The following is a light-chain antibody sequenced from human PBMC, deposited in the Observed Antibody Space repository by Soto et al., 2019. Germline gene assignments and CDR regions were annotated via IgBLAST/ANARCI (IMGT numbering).Light chain of an antibody. Sequence: EYVMPKTPVTLPLSPGDRATLSXRASQSVNTNYVAWYQQGPGXAPRVXXYDXSDRATGSPDRLSGSGSGTDFTLPISRRDPAYFGVYFCQHYSAIIRPFGHGARLEIK. CDR1: QSVNTNY. CDR2: DXS. CDR3: QHYSAIIRP. V-gene: IGKV3D-20*02. J-gene: IGKJ5*01.